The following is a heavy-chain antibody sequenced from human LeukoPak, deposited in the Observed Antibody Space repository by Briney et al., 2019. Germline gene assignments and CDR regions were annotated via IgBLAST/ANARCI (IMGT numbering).Heavy chain of an antibody. V-gene: IGHV3-20*04. D-gene: IGHD2-8*01. CDR3: AREGIYCVNGVCYLDY. Sequence: GGSLRLSCAASGFKFDDYGMSWVRQAPGKGLEWFSGISWNGGNTGYADSVKGRFTISRDNAKNSVFLQVNSLRADDTAFYYCAREGIYCVNGVCYLDYWGQGTLVTVSS. CDR1: GFKFDDYG. J-gene: IGHJ4*02. CDR2: ISWNGGNT.